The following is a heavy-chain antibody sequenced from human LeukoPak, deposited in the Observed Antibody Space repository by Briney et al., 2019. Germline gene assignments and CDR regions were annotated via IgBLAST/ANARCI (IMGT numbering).Heavy chain of an antibody. D-gene: IGHD6-13*01. J-gene: IGHJ4*02. CDR1: GGSISSSSYY. V-gene: IGHV4-39*01. Sequence: PSETLSLTCTVSGGSISSSSYYWGWIRQPPGKGLEWIGSIYYSGSTYYNPSLKSRVTISVDTSKNQFSLKLSSVTAADTAVYYCARVPRKSSSLSRADYWGQGTLVTVSS. CDR3: ARVPRKSSSLSRADY. CDR2: IYYSGST.